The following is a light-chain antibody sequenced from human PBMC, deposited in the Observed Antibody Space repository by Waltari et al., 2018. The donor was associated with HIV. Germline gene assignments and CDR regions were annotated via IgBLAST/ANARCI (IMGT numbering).Light chain of an antibody. CDR2: EKN. Sequence: QSVLTQPPSGAAAPGQKVTISSPGSNAYVSWDQQFPGTAPKLLIYEKNKRPSGIPDRFSGSKSGTSATLGITGLQTGDEADYYCAAWADSLGMAFGGGTKLTVL. CDR3: AAWADSLGMA. CDR1: NAY. V-gene: IGLV1-51*02. J-gene: IGLJ2*01.